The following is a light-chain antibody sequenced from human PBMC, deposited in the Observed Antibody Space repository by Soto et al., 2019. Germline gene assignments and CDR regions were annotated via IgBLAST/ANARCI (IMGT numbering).Light chain of an antibody. V-gene: IGKV3-11*01. CDR3: QQSSNSPPT. CDR2: DAS. Sequence: EIVLTQSPATLSLSPGERATLSCRASQSVSSYLAWYQQKPGQAPRLLIYDASNRATGIPARFSGSGSGTDFTLTISSLEPEDFAVYYWQQSSNSPPTFGQGTRLEIK. CDR1: QSVSSY. J-gene: IGKJ5*01.